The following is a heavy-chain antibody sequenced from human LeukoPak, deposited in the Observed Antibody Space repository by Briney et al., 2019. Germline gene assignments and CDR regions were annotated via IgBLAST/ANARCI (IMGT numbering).Heavy chain of an antibody. V-gene: IGHV1-18*04. Sequence: GASVKVSCKTSGYTFTDYYIHWVRQAPGQGLEWMGWISAYNGNTNYAQKLQGRVTMTTDTSTSTAYMELRSLRSDDTAVYYCATATPYYYDSSGYYHDAFDIWGQGTMVTVSS. J-gene: IGHJ3*02. CDR3: ATATPYYYDSSGYYHDAFDI. CDR2: ISAYNGNT. D-gene: IGHD3-22*01. CDR1: GYTFTDYY.